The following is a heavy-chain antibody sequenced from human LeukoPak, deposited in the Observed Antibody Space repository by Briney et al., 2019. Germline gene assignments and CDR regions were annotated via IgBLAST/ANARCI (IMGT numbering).Heavy chain of an antibody. CDR3: ARGGIYRAGSSYFDH. D-gene: IGHD3-10*01. CDR2: IDAAGAT. CDR1: GNSVSSSF. V-gene: IGHV3-66*01. Sequence: EGSLRLFCAASGNSVSSSFMSWVRQVPREGLGWVSIIDAAGATYTAESVTGRFIISRGTSKNMLNLEMNSLRPEDTAVYFCARGGIYRAGSSYFDHWGQGTLVAVSS. J-gene: IGHJ4*02.